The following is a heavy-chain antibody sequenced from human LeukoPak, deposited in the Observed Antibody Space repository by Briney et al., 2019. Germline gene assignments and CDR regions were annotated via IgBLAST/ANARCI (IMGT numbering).Heavy chain of an antibody. V-gene: IGHV3-30*18. CDR2: ISYDGSNK. D-gene: IGHD3-22*01. CDR3: AKDLDYYDSSGSAALAEYFQH. J-gene: IGHJ1*01. CDR1: GFTFSSYG. Sequence: GGSLRLSCAASGFTFSSYGMHWVRQAPGKGLEWVAVISYDGSNKYYADSVKGRFTISRDNSKNTLYLQMNSLRAEDTAVYYCAKDLDYYDSSGSAALAEYFQHWGQGTLVTVSS.